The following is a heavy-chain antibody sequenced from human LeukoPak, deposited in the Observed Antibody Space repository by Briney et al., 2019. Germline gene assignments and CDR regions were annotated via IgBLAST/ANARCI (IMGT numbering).Heavy chain of an antibody. J-gene: IGHJ2*01. V-gene: IGHV1-24*01. D-gene: IGHD2-8*01. CDR2: SDPDDGAA. CDR3: ARLSGTNAHHYYYFDL. CDR1: GYTLTELS. Sequence: VASVKVSCKVSGYTLTELSMHWVRQAPGKGLEWMGGSDPDDGAALYAQKFLGRVKITRDTSTSTAYMELSSLRSEDTAVYYCARLSGTNAHHYYYFDLWGRGTLVTVSS.